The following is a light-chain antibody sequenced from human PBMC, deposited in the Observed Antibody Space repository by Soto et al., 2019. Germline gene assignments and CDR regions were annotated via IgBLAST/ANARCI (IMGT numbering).Light chain of an antibody. J-gene: IGLJ2*01. CDR3: QTWDSLLNSAL. CDR1: TSSVGNNY. V-gene: IGLV1-51*01. CDR2: DNN. Sequence: VLTQPPSVSAAPGQRVTISCSGSTSSVGNNYVSWYQHVPGTAPKLLIYDNNRRLSGIPDRSSGSKSGTSATLAITGLQTGDEADYYCQTWDSLLNSALFGGGTKVTVL.